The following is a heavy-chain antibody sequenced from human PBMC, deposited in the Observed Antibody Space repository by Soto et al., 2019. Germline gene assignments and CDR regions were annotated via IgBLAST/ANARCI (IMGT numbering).Heavy chain of an antibody. V-gene: IGHV1-2*02. CDR3: ASDREAREWELLN. D-gene: IGHD1-26*01. CDR2: INPNSGGT. J-gene: IGHJ4*02. CDR1: GYTFTGYY. Sequence: VASVKVSCKASGYTFTGYYMHWVRQAPGQGLEWMGWINPNSGGTNYAQKFQGRVTMTRDTSISTAYMELSRLRSDVTAVYYCASDREAREWELLNWGQGTLVTVSS.